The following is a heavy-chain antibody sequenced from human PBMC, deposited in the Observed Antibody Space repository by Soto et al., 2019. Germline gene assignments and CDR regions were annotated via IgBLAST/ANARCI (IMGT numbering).Heavy chain of an antibody. Sequence: ASVKVSCKASGYTFTSYGISWVRQAPGQGLEWMGWISAYNGNTNYAQKLQGRVTMTTDTSTSTAYMELRSLRSDDTAVYYCATAVPRDFWSGYYTDYYYGMDVWGQGTTVTVSS. D-gene: IGHD3-3*01. J-gene: IGHJ6*02. CDR1: GYTFTSYG. V-gene: IGHV1-18*04. CDR2: ISAYNGNT. CDR3: ATAVPRDFWSGYYTDYYYGMDV.